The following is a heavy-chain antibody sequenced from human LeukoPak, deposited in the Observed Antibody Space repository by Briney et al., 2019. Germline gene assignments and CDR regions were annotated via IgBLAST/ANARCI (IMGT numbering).Heavy chain of an antibody. CDR2: ISSSSSDYK. Sequence: GGSLRLSCATSGFTFSSYSMNWVRQAPGKGLEWVSSISSSSSDYKYYADSMKGRFTISRDNAKNSLYLQMNSLRVEDTAVYYCAREGSGSYYYYYYYYMDVWGKGTTVTVSS. CDR3: AREGSGSYYYYYYYYMDV. CDR1: GFTFSSYS. V-gene: IGHV3-21*01. J-gene: IGHJ6*03. D-gene: IGHD1-26*01.